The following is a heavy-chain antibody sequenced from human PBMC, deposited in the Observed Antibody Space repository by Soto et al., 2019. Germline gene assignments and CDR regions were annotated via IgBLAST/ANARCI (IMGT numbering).Heavy chain of an antibody. CDR2: LYHSGST. CDR3: ARAKSHCGGDCYSDWFDP. Sequence: PSETLSLTCAVSGGSISSGGYSWSWIRQPPGKGLEWIGYLYHSGSTYYNPSLTSRVTLSVDRSKHQSYLKLSSVTAADTAVYYCARAKSHCGGDCYSDWFDPWGQGTMVTVSS. CDR1: GGSISSGGYS. V-gene: IGHV4-30-2*01. J-gene: IGHJ5*02. D-gene: IGHD2-21*02.